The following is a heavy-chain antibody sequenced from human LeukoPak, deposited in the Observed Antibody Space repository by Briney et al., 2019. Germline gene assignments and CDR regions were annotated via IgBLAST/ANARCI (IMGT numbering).Heavy chain of an antibody. CDR1: GFTFSSYS. Sequence: PGGSLRLSCAASGFTFSSYSMNWVRQAPGKGLEWVSSISSGSSYIYYADSVKGRFTISRDNAKNSLYLQMNSLRAEDTAVYYCARGERGLYCSSTSCYPVLGGQGTLVTVSS. J-gene: IGHJ4*02. CDR2: ISSGSSYI. CDR3: ARGERGLYCSSTSCYPVL. D-gene: IGHD2-2*01. V-gene: IGHV3-21*01.